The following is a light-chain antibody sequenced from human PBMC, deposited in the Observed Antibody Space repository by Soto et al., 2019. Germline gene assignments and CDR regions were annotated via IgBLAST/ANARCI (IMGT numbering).Light chain of an antibody. J-gene: IGLJ2*01. CDR2: GNS. Sequence: QSVLTQPPSVSGAPGQRVTISCTGSSSNIGAGYDVHWYQQLPGTAPKLLIYGNSNRPSGVPDRFSGSKSGTSASLAITGLRAVDEADYYCRSDASSLSGVVFGGGTKLTVL. V-gene: IGLV1-40*01. CDR3: RSDASSLSGVV. CDR1: SSNIGAGYD.